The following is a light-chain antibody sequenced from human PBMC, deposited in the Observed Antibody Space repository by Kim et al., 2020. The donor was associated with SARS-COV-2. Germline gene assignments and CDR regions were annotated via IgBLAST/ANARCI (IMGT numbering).Light chain of an antibody. J-gene: IGKJ1*01. Sequence: LQVTQSPSTLSASVGDRVTITCRASQSISDWLAWYQQKPGKAPKLLIYHASTLQGGVPSRFSGSGSGTEFTLTINGLQPDDFGTYYCHHLGTFGLGTKVDIK. CDR1: QSISDW. CDR3: HHLGT. V-gene: IGKV1-5*01. CDR2: HAS.